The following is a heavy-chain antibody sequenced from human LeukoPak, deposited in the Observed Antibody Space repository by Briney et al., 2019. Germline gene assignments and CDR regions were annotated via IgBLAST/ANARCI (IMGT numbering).Heavy chain of an antibody. CDR2: IYTSGST. J-gene: IGHJ3*02. CDR1: GGSISSGSYY. Sequence: SETLSLTCTVSGGSISSGSYYWSWIRQPAGKGLEWIGRIYTSGSTNYSPSLKSRVTISVDTSKNQFSLKLSSVTAADTAVYYCASGGSSRAFDIWGQGTMVTVSS. V-gene: IGHV4-61*02. D-gene: IGHD6-6*01. CDR3: ASGGSSRAFDI.